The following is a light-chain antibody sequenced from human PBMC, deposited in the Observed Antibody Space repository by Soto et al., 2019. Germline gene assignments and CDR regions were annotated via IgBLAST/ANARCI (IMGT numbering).Light chain of an antibody. Sequence: QSVLTQPPSVSAAPGQKVTISCSGSSSNIGGNSVSWYQQLPWTAPKLLMYDDNKRPSGIPDRFSGSKSGTSATLGITGFQTGDEADYYCGSWDSSLSAYVFGTGTKVTGL. CDR3: GSWDSSLSAYV. V-gene: IGLV1-51*01. CDR1: SSNIGGNS. J-gene: IGLJ1*01. CDR2: DDN.